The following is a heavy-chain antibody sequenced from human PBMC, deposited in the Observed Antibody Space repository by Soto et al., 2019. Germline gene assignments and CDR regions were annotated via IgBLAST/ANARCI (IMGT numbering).Heavy chain of an antibody. CDR2: INAGNGNT. CDR3: ARARGSYYYFDY. D-gene: IGHD1-26*01. J-gene: IGHJ4*02. Sequence: QVQLVQSGAEVKKPGASVKVSCKASGYTFTSYAMHWVRQAPGQRLERMGWINAGNGNTKYSQKFQGRVTITRDTSASTAYMELSSLRSEDTAVYYCARARGSYYYFDYWGQGTLVTVSS. CDR1: GYTFTSYA. V-gene: IGHV1-3*01.